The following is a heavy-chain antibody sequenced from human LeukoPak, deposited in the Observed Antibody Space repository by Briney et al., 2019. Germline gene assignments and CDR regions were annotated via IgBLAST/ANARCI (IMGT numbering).Heavy chain of an antibody. CDR2: IKSKTDGGTT. CDR1: GFTFSNAW. V-gene: IGHV3-15*07. CDR3: TTAIYYYAMDV. J-gene: IGHJ6*02. Sequence: GGSLRLSCAASGFTFSNAWMNWVRQAPGKGLEWVGRIKSKTDGGTTDYAAPVKGRFTISRDDSKNTLYLQMNGPKTEDTAVYYCTTAIYYYAMDVWGQGTTVTVSS.